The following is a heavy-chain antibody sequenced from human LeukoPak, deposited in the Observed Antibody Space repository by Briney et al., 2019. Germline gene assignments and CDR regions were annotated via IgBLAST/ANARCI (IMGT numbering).Heavy chain of an antibody. Sequence: GRSLRLSCAASGFTFSSYGMHWVRQAPGKGLEWVAVIWYDGSNKYYADSVKGRFTISRDNSKNTLYLQMNSLRAEDTAVYYCASLGGAATNQGPSDYWGQGTLVTVSS. CDR1: GFTFSSYG. D-gene: IGHD2-15*01. CDR3: ASLGGAATNQGPSDY. J-gene: IGHJ4*02. V-gene: IGHV3-33*01. CDR2: IWYDGSNK.